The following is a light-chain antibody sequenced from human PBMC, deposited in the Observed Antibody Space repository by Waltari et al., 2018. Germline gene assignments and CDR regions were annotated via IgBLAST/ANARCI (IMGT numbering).Light chain of an antibody. V-gene: IGKV1-5*03. CDR1: QSISSW. J-gene: IGKJ2*01. Sequence: PSTLSASVGDRVTITCRASQSISSWLAWYQQKPGKAPKLLIYKASSLESGVPSRFSGSGSGTEFTLTISSLQPDDFATYYCQQYNSPLYTFGQGTKLEIK. CDR3: QQYNSPLYT. CDR2: KAS.